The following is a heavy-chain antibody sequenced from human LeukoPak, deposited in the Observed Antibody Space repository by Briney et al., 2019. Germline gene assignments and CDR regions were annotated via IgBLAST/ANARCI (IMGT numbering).Heavy chain of an antibody. CDR2: MNPNSGNT. V-gene: IGHV1-8*01. D-gene: IGHD6-19*01. CDR1: GYTFTSYD. Sequence: GASVKVSCKASGYTFTSYDINWVRQATGQGLEWMGWMNPNSGNTGYAQKFQGRVTMTRNTSISTAYMELSSPRSEDTAVYYCASLAVAGTDAFDIWGQGTMVTVSS. CDR3: ASLAVAGTDAFDI. J-gene: IGHJ3*02.